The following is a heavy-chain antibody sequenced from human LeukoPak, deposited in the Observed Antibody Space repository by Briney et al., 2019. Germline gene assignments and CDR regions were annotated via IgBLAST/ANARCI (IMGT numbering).Heavy chain of an antibody. CDR1: GFTFSSYS. CDR3: ATHYYGSGSYVFDP. CDR2: ISSSSSYI. V-gene: IGHV3-21*01. D-gene: IGHD3-10*01. J-gene: IGHJ5*02. Sequence: GGSLRLSCAASGFTFSSYSMNWVRQAPGKGLEWVSSISSSSSYIYYADSVKGRFTISRDNAKNSLYLQMNSLRAEDTAVYYCATHYYGSGSYVFDPWGQGTLVTVSS.